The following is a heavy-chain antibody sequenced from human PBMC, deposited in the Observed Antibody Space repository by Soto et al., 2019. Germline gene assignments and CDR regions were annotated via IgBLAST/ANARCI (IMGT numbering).Heavy chain of an antibody. CDR1: GGTFSSYA. J-gene: IGHJ4*02. CDR3: ARVDQPLLGYYFDY. V-gene: IGHV1-69*06. D-gene: IGHD2-21*02. Sequence: QVQLVQSGAAVKKPGSSVKVSCKASGGTFSSYAISWVRQAPGQGLEWMAGLIPIFGTANYAQKFQGRVTITADKSTSTAYMERSSLRSEDTAVYYCARVDQPLLGYYFDYWGQGTLVTVSS. CDR2: LIPIFGTA.